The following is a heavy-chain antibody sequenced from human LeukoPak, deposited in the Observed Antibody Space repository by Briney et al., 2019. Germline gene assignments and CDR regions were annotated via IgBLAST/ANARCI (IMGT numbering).Heavy chain of an antibody. D-gene: IGHD3-10*01. CDR2: IIPIFGTV. Sequence: SVKVSCKASGGTFSSYAISWVRQAPGQGLEWMGGIIPIFGTVNYAQKFQGRVTITADKSTSTAYMELRSLRSDDTAVYYCARDRPTLLWFGEDAFDIWGQGTMVTVSS. CDR3: ARDRPTLLWFGEDAFDI. J-gene: IGHJ3*02. V-gene: IGHV1-69*06. CDR1: GGTFSSYA.